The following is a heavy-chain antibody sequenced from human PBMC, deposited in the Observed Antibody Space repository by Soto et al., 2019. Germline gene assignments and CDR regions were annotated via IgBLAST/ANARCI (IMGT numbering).Heavy chain of an antibody. CDR2: IYYSGST. Sequence: PSETLSLTCTVSGGSISSSSYYWGWIRQPPGKGLEWIGSIYYSGSTYYNPSLKSRVTISVDTSKNQFSLKLSSVTAADTAVYYCARAAGVESYYYGSGSYGMDVWGQGTMVTVSS. CDR1: GGSISSSSYY. CDR3: ARAAGVESYYYGSGSYGMDV. D-gene: IGHD3-10*01. J-gene: IGHJ6*02. V-gene: IGHV4-39*01.